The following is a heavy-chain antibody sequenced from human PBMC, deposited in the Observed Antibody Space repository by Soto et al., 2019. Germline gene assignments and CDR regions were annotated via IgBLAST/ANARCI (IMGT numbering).Heavy chain of an antibody. CDR3: AKDARPDGYWDFDY. Sequence: GGFLRHSWAAAWVTSRNLTMNRVRQAPGKGLEWVSGIYGDGSGTYYADSVKGRFTISRDNSKNTLYLQMNSLRAEDTAVYYCAKDARPDGYWDFDYWGQGTLVTVSS. D-gene: IGHD5-12*01. V-gene: IGHV3-23*01. CDR1: WVTSRNLT. CDR2: IYGDGSGT. J-gene: IGHJ4*02.